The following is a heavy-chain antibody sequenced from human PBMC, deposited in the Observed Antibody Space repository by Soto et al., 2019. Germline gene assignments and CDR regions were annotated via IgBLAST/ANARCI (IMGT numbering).Heavy chain of an antibody. D-gene: IGHD7-27*01. CDR2: VFHTGNT. V-gene: IGHV4-4*02. CDR1: GDSMTRSVW. J-gene: IGHJ4*02. Sequence: PSETLSLTCTVSGDSMTRSVWWTWVRQPPGKGLEWSGEVFHTGNTNYSPSLKSRVTMSVDKSTNEFSLKVTSVTAADTAIYYCARKAWVRFDYWGQGALVTVSS. CDR3: ARKAWVRFDY.